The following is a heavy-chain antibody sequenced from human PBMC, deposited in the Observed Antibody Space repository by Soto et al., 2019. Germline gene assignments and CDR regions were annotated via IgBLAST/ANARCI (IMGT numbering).Heavy chain of an antibody. CDR2: SDPSDSCT. Sequence: GESLKISCKGSGYSFTSYWISWVRQMPGKGLEWMGRSDPSDSCTNYSPSFQGHVTISADKSISTAYLQWSSVKASDTAMYYCGRHHVMTTVTTPDAFDIWGKGTMVTVSS. J-gene: IGHJ3*02. CDR1: GYSFTSYW. V-gene: IGHV5-10-1*01. CDR3: GRHHVMTTVTTPDAFDI. D-gene: IGHD4-17*01.